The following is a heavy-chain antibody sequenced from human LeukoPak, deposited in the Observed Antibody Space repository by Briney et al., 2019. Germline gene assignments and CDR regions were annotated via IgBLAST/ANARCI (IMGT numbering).Heavy chain of an antibody. CDR1: GGSFSGYY. CDR2: MFHSGST. V-gene: IGHV4-34*12. CDR3: ARHESCQYFFDY. Sequence: PSETLSLTCAVYGGSFSGYYWSWIRQPPGKGLEWIGSMFHSGSTYYNPSLKSRVTISVDTSKNQFSQKLSSMTAADTAVYYCARHESCQYFFDYWGQGTLVTVSS. J-gene: IGHJ4*02. D-gene: IGHD3-10*01.